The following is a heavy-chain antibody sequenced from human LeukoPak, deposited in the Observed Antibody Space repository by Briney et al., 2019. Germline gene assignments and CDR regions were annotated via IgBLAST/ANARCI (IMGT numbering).Heavy chain of an antibody. V-gene: IGHV3-48*03. J-gene: IGHJ4*02. Sequence: PGGSLRLSCAASGFTFSSYEMNWVRQAPGKGLECVSYISTSGSTIYYADSVKGRFTISRDNAKNSLYLQMNSLRAEDTAVYYCARPPYCSGDCYLYYFDYWGQGTLVTVSS. CDR1: GFTFSSYE. CDR3: ARPPYCSGDCYLYYFDY. CDR2: ISTSGSTI. D-gene: IGHD2-21*02.